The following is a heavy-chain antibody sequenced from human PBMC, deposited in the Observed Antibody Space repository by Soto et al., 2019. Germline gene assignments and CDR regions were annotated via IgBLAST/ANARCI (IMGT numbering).Heavy chain of an antibody. V-gene: IGHV4-30-2*01. CDR3: ARDHGSSSWGGHYYYGMDV. J-gene: IGHJ6*02. CDR2: IYHSGST. CDR1: GGSISSGGYS. D-gene: IGHD6-6*01. Sequence: QLQLQESGSGLVKPSQTLSLTCAVSGGSISSGGYSWSWIRQPPGKGLEWIGYIYHSGSTYYNPSPKSRVTISVARSKNQFSLKLSSVTAADTAVYYCARDHGSSSWGGHYYYGMDVWGQGTTVTVSS.